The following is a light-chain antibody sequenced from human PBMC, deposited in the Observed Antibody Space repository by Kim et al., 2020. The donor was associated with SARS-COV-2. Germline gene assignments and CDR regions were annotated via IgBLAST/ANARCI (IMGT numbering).Light chain of an antibody. CDR3: QQSHNIPIT. Sequence: PSVGDRVTITCRASQSISNYLNWYQQKPGRAPRLLVYAASSLHTGVPSRFIGSGSGTDFTLTVTSVQPEDYATYYCQQSHNIPITFGQGTRLEIK. V-gene: IGKV1-39*01. J-gene: IGKJ5*01. CDR2: AAS. CDR1: QSISNY.